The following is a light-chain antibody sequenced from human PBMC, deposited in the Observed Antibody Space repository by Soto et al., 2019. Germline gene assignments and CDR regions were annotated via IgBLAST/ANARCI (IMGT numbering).Light chain of an antibody. CDR1: ESVASNY. V-gene: IGKV3-20*01. CDR2: AAS. Sequence: IVLTQSPGTRSLSPGEGATLSCRASESVASNYLAWYQQRPGQAPRLLMYAASSRATGIPDRISGSGSGTDFTLTINRLETEDVAVYYGQQSGSSPWTFGQGTKVDIK. CDR3: QQSGSSPWT. J-gene: IGKJ1*01.